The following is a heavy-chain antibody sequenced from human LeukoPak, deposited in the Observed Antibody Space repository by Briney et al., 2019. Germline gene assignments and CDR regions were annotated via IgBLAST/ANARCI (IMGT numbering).Heavy chain of an antibody. CDR2: IRYDGSNK. CDR1: GFTFSTYS. Sequence: GGSLRLSCAASGFTFSTYSMNWVRQAPGKGLEWVAFIRYDGSNKYYADSVKGRFTISRDNSKNTLYLQMNSLKTEDTAVYYCTRGGYSSSWYSGAFDYWGQGTLVTVSS. D-gene: IGHD6-13*01. V-gene: IGHV3-30*02. CDR3: TRGGYSSSWYSGAFDY. J-gene: IGHJ4*02.